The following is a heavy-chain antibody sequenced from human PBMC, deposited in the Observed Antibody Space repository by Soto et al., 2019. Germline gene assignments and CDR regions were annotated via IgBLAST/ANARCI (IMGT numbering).Heavy chain of an antibody. CDR1: GYSFTSYW. CDR3: ARTDFPSSSAYYYYGVDV. Sequence: GESLKISCKGSGYSFTSYWIGWVRQMPGKGLEWMGIIYPGDSDTRYSPSFQGQVTISADKSINTAYLQWSSLKASDTAMYYCARTDFPSSSAYYYYGVDVWGQGTTVTVSS. D-gene: IGHD6-13*01. J-gene: IGHJ6*02. CDR2: IYPGDSDT. V-gene: IGHV5-51*01.